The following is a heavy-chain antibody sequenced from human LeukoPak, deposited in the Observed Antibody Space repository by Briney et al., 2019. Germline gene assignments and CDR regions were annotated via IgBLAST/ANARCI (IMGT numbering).Heavy chain of an antibody. CDR3: ARVTTRVVAATVFDY. D-gene: IGHD2-15*01. CDR2: INHSGST. V-gene: IGHV4-34*01. CDR1: GGSFSGYY. Sequence: SETLSLTCAVYGGSFSGYYWSWIRQPPGKGLEWIGEINHSGSTNYNPSLKSRVTISVDTSKNQFSLKLSSVTAADTAVYYCARVTTRVVAATVFDYWGQGTLVTVSS. J-gene: IGHJ4*02.